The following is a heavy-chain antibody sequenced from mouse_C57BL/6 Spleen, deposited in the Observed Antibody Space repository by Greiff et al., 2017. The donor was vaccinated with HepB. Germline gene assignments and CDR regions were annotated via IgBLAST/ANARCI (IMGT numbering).Heavy chain of an antibody. Sequence: EVMLVESGGDLVKPGGSLKLSCAASGFTFSSYGMSWVRQTPDKRLEWVATISSGGSYTYYPDSVKGRFTISRDNAKNTLYLQMSSLKSEDTAMYYCARGITGTRFAYWGQGTLVTVSA. D-gene: IGHD4-1*01. CDR1: GFTFSSYG. CDR3: ARGITGTRFAY. V-gene: IGHV5-6*02. J-gene: IGHJ3*01. CDR2: ISSGGSYT.